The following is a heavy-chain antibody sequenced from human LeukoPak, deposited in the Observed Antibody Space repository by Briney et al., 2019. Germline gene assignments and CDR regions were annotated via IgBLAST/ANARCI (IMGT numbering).Heavy chain of an antibody. Sequence: PSETLSLTCSVSGGSMYSSTYYWGWIRQPPGKGLEWIGSIYYSGTTYYSPSLKGRVTISVDTSKSQFSLKLRSVTAADTAVYYCWGSSIRYWGQGTLVTVSS. J-gene: IGHJ4*02. CDR3: WGSSIRY. D-gene: IGHD2-2*01. CDR1: GGSMYSSTYY. V-gene: IGHV4-39*07. CDR2: IYYSGTT.